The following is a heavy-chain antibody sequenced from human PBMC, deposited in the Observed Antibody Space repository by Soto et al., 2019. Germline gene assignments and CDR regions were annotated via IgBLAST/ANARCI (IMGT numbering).Heavy chain of an antibody. Sequence: QVQFMQSGAEVKKPGASVKVSCKASGYTFNSHAIHWVRQAPGQRPEWLGWINAGNGNTYYSEKFEGRVTVTRDTAATTVNMELTSLTSEDTAIYYCGRDQSGIGYYVDWFEPWGQGTLVTVSS. CDR3: GRDQSGIGYYVDWFEP. V-gene: IGHV1-3*01. J-gene: IGHJ5*02. D-gene: IGHD3-10*02. CDR1: GYTFNSHA. CDR2: INAGNGNT.